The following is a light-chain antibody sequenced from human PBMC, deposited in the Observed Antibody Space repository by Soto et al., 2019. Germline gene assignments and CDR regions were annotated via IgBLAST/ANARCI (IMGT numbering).Light chain of an antibody. CDR2: EVS. CDR1: SSDVGGYNY. V-gene: IGLV2-14*01. CDR3: SSYTSSSTLV. Sequence: QSVLTQPASVSGSPGQSITISCTATSSDVGGYNYVSWYQQHPGKAPKLMIYEVSNRPLGVSDRFSGSKSDNTASLTISGLQAEDEADYYCSSYTSSSTLVFGGGTKVTVL. J-gene: IGLJ2*01.